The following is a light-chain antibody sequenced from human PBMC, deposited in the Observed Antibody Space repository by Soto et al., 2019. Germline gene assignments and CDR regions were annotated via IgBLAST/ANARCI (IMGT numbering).Light chain of an antibody. CDR3: QQYNSNSFYS. Sequence: DIQLTQSPSTLSASVGDRVTITCRASQSIDFWLAWYQQKPGKAPKLLIYKASTLESGVPSRFSGSGSGTECTLTISSLQPDDFATYYCQQYNSNSFYSFGQGNKLEI. CDR2: KAS. V-gene: IGKV1-5*03. J-gene: IGKJ2*01. CDR1: QSIDFW.